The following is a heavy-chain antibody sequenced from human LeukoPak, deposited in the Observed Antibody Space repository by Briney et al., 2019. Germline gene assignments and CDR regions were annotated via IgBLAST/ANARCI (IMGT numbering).Heavy chain of an antibody. J-gene: IGHJ4*02. CDR3: ARGEYSSSWYPFDY. CDR2: MKSNSGDT. Sequence: ASVKVSCKTSGYTFTGYDNNWVRQAPGQGLEWMGWMKSNSGDTHFAQKFQGRLTMTRNTSINTAFMELSSLRSEDAAVYYCARGEYSSSWYPFDYWGQGSLVTVSS. V-gene: IGHV1-8*01. D-gene: IGHD6-13*01. CDR1: GYTFTGYD.